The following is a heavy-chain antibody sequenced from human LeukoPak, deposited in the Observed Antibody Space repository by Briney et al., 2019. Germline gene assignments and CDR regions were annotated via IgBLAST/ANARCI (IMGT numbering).Heavy chain of an antibody. Sequence: RASVKVSCKASGGTFSSNAISWVRQAPGQGLEWMGGIIPIFGAANYAQKFRDRVTITADESTSAAYMALSSLRSEDTAMYYCARVVFPDGFDPWGQGTLVTVSS. D-gene: IGHD3-3*01. J-gene: IGHJ5*02. CDR3: ARVVFPDGFDP. V-gene: IGHV1-69*13. CDR1: GGTFSSNA. CDR2: IIPIFGAA.